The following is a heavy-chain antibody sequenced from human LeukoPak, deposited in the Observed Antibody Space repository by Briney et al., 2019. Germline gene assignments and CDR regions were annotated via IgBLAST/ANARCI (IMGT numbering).Heavy chain of an antibody. J-gene: IGHJ4*02. CDR3: ARDRGGSYSAIDY. D-gene: IGHD1-26*01. V-gene: IGHV3-7*01. CDR2: INADGSDT. Sequence: GGSLRLSCEAPGFTFSTDWMGWVRQAPGKGLEWVANINADGSDTYHVDSVKGRFTISKDNAKNSLYLQMNSLRAEDTAVYYCARDRGGSYSAIDYWGQGTLVTVSS. CDR1: GFTFSTDW.